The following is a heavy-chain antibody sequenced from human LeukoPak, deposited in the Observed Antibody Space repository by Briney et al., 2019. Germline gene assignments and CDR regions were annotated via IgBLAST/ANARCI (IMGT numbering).Heavy chain of an antibody. J-gene: IGHJ4*02. D-gene: IGHD3-9*01. Sequence: GGSLRLSCAASGFTFSSYSMNWVRQAPGKGLEWVSSISSSSTYIYYADSVKGRFTISRDNAENSLYLQTNSLRDEDTAVYYCARGGHYDILTAVVYWGQGTLVTVSS. CDR1: GFTFSSYS. V-gene: IGHV3-21*01. CDR2: ISSSSTYI. CDR3: ARGGHYDILTAVVY.